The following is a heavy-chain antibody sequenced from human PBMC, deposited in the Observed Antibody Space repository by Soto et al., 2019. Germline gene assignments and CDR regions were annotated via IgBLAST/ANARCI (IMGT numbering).Heavy chain of an antibody. CDR3: ARVQYGSGSYYNGVSPYYFDY. J-gene: IGHJ4*02. CDR1: AGSISSYY. D-gene: IGHD3-10*01. Sequence: PSETLSLTCTVSAGSISSYYWSWIRQPPGKGLEWIGYIYYSGSTNYNPSLKSRVTISVDTSKTQFSLKLSSVAAAETAVYYCARVQYGSGSYYNGVSPYYFDYWGQGTLVTVSS. CDR2: IYYSGST. V-gene: IGHV4-59*01.